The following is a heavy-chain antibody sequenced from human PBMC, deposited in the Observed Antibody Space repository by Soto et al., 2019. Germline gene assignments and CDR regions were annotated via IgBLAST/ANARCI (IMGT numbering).Heavy chain of an antibody. Sequence: QVQLVQSGAEVKKPGSSVKVSCKASGGTFSSYAISWVRQAPGQGLEWMGGIIPIFGTANYAQKIQGRATITADESTTTAYMELSRLRSEDTAVYYCARAGATDYGDYKSPFDYWGQGTLVTVSS. CDR1: GGTFSSYA. CDR3: ARAGATDYGDYKSPFDY. V-gene: IGHV1-69*12. D-gene: IGHD4-17*01. CDR2: IIPIFGTA. J-gene: IGHJ4*02.